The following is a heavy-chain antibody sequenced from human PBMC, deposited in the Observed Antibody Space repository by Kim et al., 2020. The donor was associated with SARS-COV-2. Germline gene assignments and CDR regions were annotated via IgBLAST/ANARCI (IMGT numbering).Heavy chain of an antibody. Sequence: ASVKVSCKASGYTFTSYYMHWVRQAPGQGLEWMGVINPSGGSTSYAQKFQGRVTMTRDTSTSTVYMELSSLRSEDTAVYYCARSCSSTSCSGRGEFDPWGQGTLVTVSS. CDR1: GYTFTSYY. V-gene: IGHV1-46*01. J-gene: IGHJ5*02. CDR2: INPSGGST. D-gene: IGHD2-2*01. CDR3: ARSCSSTSCSGRGEFDP.